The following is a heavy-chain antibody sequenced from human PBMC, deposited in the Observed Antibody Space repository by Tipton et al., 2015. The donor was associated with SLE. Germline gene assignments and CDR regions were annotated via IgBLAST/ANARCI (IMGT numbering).Heavy chain of an antibody. Sequence: SLRLSCAASGFTVSSNYMSWVRQAPGKGLEWVSVIYSGGSTYYADSVKGRFTISRDNSKNTLYLQMNSLRAEDTAVYYCAKDPGGGGWPYGAFDIWGQGTMVTVSS. J-gene: IGHJ3*02. CDR3: AKDPGGGGWPYGAFDI. D-gene: IGHD3-16*01. V-gene: IGHV3-53*05. CDR2: IYSGGST. CDR1: GFTVSSNY.